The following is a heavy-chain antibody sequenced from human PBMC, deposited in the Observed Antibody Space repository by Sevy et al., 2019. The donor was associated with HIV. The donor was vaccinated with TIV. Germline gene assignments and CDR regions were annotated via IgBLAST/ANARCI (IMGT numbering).Heavy chain of an antibody. J-gene: IGHJ4*02. CDR3: MGDYHAGGGY. Sequence: GGSLRLSCVASGFTFSSYAMHWVRQAPGKGLEWVAVISYDGSNKYYADSVKGRFTISRDNSKNTLYLQMNSLRAEDTAVYYCMGDYHAGGGYWGQGTLVTVSS. D-gene: IGHD4-17*01. V-gene: IGHV3-30-3*01. CDR1: GFTFSSYA. CDR2: ISYDGSNK.